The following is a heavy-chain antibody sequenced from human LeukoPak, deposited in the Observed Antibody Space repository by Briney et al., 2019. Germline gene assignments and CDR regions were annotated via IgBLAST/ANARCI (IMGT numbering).Heavy chain of an antibody. D-gene: IGHD3-10*01. CDR3: ARDSMVRGVTPEY. CDR1: GGSISSYY. V-gene: IGHV4-59*12. CDR2: IYYSGST. J-gene: IGHJ4*02. Sequence: SETLSLTCTVSGGSISSYYWSWIRQPPGKGLEWIGYIYYSGSTNYNPSLKSRVTISVDTSKNQFSLKLSSVTAADTAVYYCARDSMVRGVTPEYWGQGTLVTVSS.